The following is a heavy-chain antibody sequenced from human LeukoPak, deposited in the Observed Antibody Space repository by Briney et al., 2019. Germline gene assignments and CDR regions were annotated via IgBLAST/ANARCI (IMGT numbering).Heavy chain of an antibody. D-gene: IGHD3-3*01. Sequence: ASVKVSCKASGYTFTSFDINWVRHTGQGLEWMGWMSPNSGNTGYAQKFQGRVTMTRDTSTSTVYMELSSLRSEDTAVYYCARDPITIFGVVINSFDYWGQGTLVTVSS. CDR3: ARDPITIFGVVINSFDY. CDR2: MSPNSGNT. V-gene: IGHV1-8*01. CDR1: GYTFTSFD. J-gene: IGHJ4*02.